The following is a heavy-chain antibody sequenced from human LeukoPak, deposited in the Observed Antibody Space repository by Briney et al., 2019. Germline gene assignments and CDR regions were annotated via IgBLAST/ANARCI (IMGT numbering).Heavy chain of an antibody. CDR1: GYTFTSYG. J-gene: IGHJ4*02. CDR2: ISAYNGNT. Sequence: ASVKVSCKASGYTFTSYGISWVRQAPGQGLEWMGWISAYNGNTNYAQELQGRVTMTTDESTSTAYMELSSLRSEDTAVYYCAGQIVLTDYFDYWGQGTLVTVSS. CDR3: AGQIVLTDYFDY. V-gene: IGHV1-18*01. D-gene: IGHD2-8*01.